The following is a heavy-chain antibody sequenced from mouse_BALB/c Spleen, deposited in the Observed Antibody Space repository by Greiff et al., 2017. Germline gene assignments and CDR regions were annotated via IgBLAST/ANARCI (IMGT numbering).Heavy chain of an antibody. CDR1: GYTFTSYW. CDR2: INPSTGYT. J-gene: IGHJ4*01. CDR3: ARLGRAEYAMDY. D-gene: IGHD3-3*01. Sequence: QVQLQQSGAELAKPGASVKMSCKASGYTFTSYWMHWVKQRPGQGLEWIGYINPSTGYTEYNQKFKDKATLTADKSSSTAYMQLSSLTSEDSAVYYCARLGRAEYAMDYWGQGTSVTVSS. V-gene: IGHV1-7*01.